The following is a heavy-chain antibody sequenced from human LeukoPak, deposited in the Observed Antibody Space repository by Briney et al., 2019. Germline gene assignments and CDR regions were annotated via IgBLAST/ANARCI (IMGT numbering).Heavy chain of an antibody. J-gene: IGHJ4*02. D-gene: IGHD1-26*01. V-gene: IGHV3-21*01. CDR3: ARDGGVYSGTYYFDY. Sequence: GGSLRLSCAASGFTFSSYSMNWVRQSPGKGLEWVSSISSSSSYIYYADSVKGRFPISRDNAKNSLYLKMNSLRAEDTAVYYCARDGGVYSGTYYFDYWGQGTLVTVSS. CDR1: GFTFSSYS. CDR2: ISSSSSYI.